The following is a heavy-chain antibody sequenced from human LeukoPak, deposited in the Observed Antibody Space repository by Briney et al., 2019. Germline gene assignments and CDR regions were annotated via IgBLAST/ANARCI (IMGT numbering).Heavy chain of an antibody. J-gene: IGHJ4*02. CDR2: IYYSGST. CDR3: ARDITGSFDY. Sequence: QSSETLSLTCTVSGDSISSSSYYWGWIRQPPGKGLEWIGSIYYSGSTYYNPSLKSRVTISVDTSKNQFSLKLSSVTAADTAVYYCARDITGSFDYWGQGNLVTVSS. D-gene: IGHD1-14*01. V-gene: IGHV4-39*07. CDR1: GDSISSSSYY.